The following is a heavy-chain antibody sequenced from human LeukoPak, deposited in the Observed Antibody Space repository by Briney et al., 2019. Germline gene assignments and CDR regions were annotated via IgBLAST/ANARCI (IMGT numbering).Heavy chain of an antibody. D-gene: IGHD3-22*01. Sequence: PSGTLSLTCTVSGGSMSRYYWSWIRQPPRKGLEWIGYIYYSGSTNYNPSLKSRVTISVDTSKNQFSLKLSSVTAADTAVYYCARAASSGYFEYFQHWGQGTLVTVSS. V-gene: IGHV4-59*01. CDR2: IYYSGST. CDR3: ARAASSGYFEYFQH. CDR1: GGSMSRYY. J-gene: IGHJ1*01.